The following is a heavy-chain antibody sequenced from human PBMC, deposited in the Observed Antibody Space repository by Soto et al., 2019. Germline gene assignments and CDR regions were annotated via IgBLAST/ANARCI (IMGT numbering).Heavy chain of an antibody. Sequence: QVQLVQSGAEVKKPGASVKVSCKASGYTFTSYAMHWVRQAPGQRLEWMGWINAGNGNTKYSQKFQGRVTITRDTSASTAYMELSSLRSEDTAVYYCARRTPIAAAGLGDFDYWGQGTLVTVSS. D-gene: IGHD6-13*01. CDR1: GYTFTSYA. CDR3: ARRTPIAAAGLGDFDY. CDR2: INAGNGNT. J-gene: IGHJ4*02. V-gene: IGHV1-3*01.